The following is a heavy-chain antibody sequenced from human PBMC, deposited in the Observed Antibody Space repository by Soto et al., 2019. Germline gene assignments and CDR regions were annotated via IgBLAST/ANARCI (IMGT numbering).Heavy chain of an antibody. CDR1: GYTFTSYG. CDR2: ISAYNGNT. CDR3: ARDRPYGDSGRWFDP. V-gene: IGHV1-18*01. D-gene: IGHD4-17*01. J-gene: IGHJ5*02. Sequence: QVQLVQSGAEVKKPGASVKVSCKASGYTFTSYGISWVRQAPGQGLEWMGWISAYNGNTNYAQKLQGRVTMTTDTXXXXXXXXXXXXXXXXXXXYYXARDRPYGDSGRWFDPWGQGTLVTVSS.